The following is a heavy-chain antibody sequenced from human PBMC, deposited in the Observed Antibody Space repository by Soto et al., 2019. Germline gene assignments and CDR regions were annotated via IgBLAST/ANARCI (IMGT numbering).Heavy chain of an antibody. V-gene: IGHV4-59*01. CDR2: IYYSGST. J-gene: IGHJ5*02. CDR1: GGSISSYY. D-gene: IGHD1-26*01. Sequence: SETLSLTCTVSGGSISSYYWSWIRQPPGKGLEWIGYIYYSGSTNYNPSLKSRVTISVDTSKNQFSLKLSSVTAADTAVYYCGREGGSSPNCSPPWGQGTLVPVPA. CDR3: GREGGSSPNCSPP.